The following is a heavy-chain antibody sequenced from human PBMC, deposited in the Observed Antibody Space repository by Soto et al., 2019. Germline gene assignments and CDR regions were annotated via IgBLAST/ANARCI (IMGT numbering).Heavy chain of an antibody. J-gene: IGHJ6*02. CDR2: ISAYNGNT. CDR1: GYTFTSYG. CDR3: ARSGYCSGGSCFARYYYYGMDV. D-gene: IGHD2-15*01. Sequence: PSVTVSCKASGYTFTSYGISWVRQAPGQGLEWMGWISAYNGNTNYAQKLQGRVTMTTDTSTSTAYMELRSLRSDDTAVYYCARSGYCSGGSCFARYYYYGMDVWGQGTTVTVSS. V-gene: IGHV1-18*04.